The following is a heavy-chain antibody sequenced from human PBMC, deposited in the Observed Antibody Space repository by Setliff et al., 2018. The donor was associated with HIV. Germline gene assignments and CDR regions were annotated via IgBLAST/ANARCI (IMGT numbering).Heavy chain of an antibody. CDR1: GGSFSGYH. D-gene: IGHD1-26*01. CDR3: ARGKGGLVGPAEFDY. CDR2: INHTGNT. J-gene: IGHJ4*02. Sequence: SETLSLTCAVYGGSFSGYHWNWIRQFPEKGLEWIGEINHTGNTRYNPSLKSRVTMSEETSKNQFSLKLKSVTAADTAIYSCARGKGGLVGPAEFDYWGPGTLVTVSS. V-gene: IGHV4-34*01.